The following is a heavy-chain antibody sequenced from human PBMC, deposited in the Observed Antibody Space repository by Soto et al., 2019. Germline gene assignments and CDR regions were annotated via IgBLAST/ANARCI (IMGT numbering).Heavy chain of an antibody. CDR3: AKVRESAAAGHFDS. D-gene: IGHD6-13*01. CDR2: ISGNSVNA. V-gene: IGHV3-23*01. J-gene: IGHJ4*02. CDR1: GFTFSDYS. Sequence: XGCLRLTFVASGFTFSDYSMSWVRQGPGKGLECVSSISGNSVNAYYADSVKGRFTVSRDNSKNTLYVQMNSLRAEDTAVYYCAKVRESAAAGHFDSWGQGTLVTVSS.